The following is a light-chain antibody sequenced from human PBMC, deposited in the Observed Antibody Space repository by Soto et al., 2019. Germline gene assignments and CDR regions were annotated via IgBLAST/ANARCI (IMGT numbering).Light chain of an antibody. CDR3: QQYINGWT. Sequence: DIQMTQSPSTLSASVGDRVTITCRASQSIRSLLAWYQQKPGKAPKVLIYDASSLEGGVPSRFSGSASETEFTLTISSLQPDDFATYYCQQYINGWTFGQGTKVDI. CDR2: DAS. J-gene: IGKJ1*01. CDR1: QSIRSL. V-gene: IGKV1-5*01.